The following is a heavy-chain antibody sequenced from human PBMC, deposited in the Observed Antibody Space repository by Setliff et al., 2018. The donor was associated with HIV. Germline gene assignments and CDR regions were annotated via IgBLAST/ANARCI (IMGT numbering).Heavy chain of an antibody. Sequence: PSETLSLTCTVSGGSISEYYWSWIRQPAGKGLEWIGQIHTSGSTNYNPSLESRVIILVDTSKNQFSLKLTSVNAADTGMYYCARRTFGSGRIDPWGQGTLVTAPQ. CDR3: ARRTFGSGRIDP. V-gene: IGHV4-4*07. J-gene: IGHJ5*02. CDR2: IHTSGST. CDR1: GGSISEYY. D-gene: IGHD1-26*01.